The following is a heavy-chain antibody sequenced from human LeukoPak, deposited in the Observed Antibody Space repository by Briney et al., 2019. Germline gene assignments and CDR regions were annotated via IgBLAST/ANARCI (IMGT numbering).Heavy chain of an antibody. CDR2: IGDSGTPI. CDR3: AKDISVSDSYFDY. Sequence: GGSLRLSCAASGFTFSDHYMSWIRQAPGKGLEWVSYIGDSGTPIYYADSVKGRFTVSRDNAKKTLYLQMDSVTYEDTAIYHCAKDISVSDSYFDYWGQGTLVTVSS. CDR1: GFTFSDHY. D-gene: IGHD6-19*01. V-gene: IGHV3-11*04. J-gene: IGHJ4*02.